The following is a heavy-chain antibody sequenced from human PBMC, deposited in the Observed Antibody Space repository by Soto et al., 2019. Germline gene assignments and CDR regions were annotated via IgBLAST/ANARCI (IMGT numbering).Heavy chain of an antibody. Sequence: PSETLSLTCTVSGGSIINYYWTWIRQSPGTGLECIGYIYYTGSTYYNPSLKGRLTMSLDTSRNQFSLNLSSVTAADTAVYYCASTYSSSWPYYFDYWGQGTLVTVSS. J-gene: IGHJ4*02. CDR3: ASTYSSSWPYYFDY. CDR2: IYYTGST. CDR1: GGSIINYY. V-gene: IGHV4-59*01. D-gene: IGHD6-13*01.